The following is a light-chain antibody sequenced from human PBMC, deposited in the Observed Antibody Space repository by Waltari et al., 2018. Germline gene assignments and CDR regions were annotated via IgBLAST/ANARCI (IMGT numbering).Light chain of an antibody. CDR2: AAS. V-gene: IGKV1-9*01. CDR3: QQVNNYPFT. J-gene: IGKJ3*01. Sequence: DIQLTQSPSFLSASVGDRVTITCRASQGISSSLAWYQQKPGRAPKLLIYAASNLESGVPSRVSGSGSGTEFTLTISSLQPEDVVTYYCQQVNNYPFTFGPGTMLDVK. CDR1: QGISSS.